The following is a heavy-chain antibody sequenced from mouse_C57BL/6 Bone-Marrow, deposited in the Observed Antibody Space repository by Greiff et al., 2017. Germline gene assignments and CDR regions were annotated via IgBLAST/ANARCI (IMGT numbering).Heavy chain of an antibody. CDR2: ISDGGSYT. CDR1: GFTFSSYA. V-gene: IGHV5-4*01. CDR3: ARDLSTVVGYFDY. Sequence: EVMLVESGGGLVKPGGSLKLSCAASGFTFSSYAMSWVRQTPEKRLEWVATISDGGSYTYYPDNVKGRFTISRDNAKNNLYLQMSHLKSEDTAMYYCARDLSTVVGYFDYWGQGTTLTVSS. D-gene: IGHD1-1*01. J-gene: IGHJ2*01.